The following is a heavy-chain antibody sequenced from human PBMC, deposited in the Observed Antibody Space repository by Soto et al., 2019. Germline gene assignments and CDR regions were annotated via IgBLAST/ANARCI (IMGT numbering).Heavy chain of an antibody. CDR2: ISSGTSNI. CDR3: AKGQHCSTTSCYFYFYGMDV. D-gene: IGHD2-2*01. Sequence: GGSLRLSCAASGFTFSSYSMNWVRQAPGKGLEWVSYISSGTSNIYYADSVKGRFTISRDNAKNSLYLQLNSLRAEDTAVYYCAKGQHCSTTSCYFYFYGMDVWGQGTKVTVSS. CDR1: GFTFSSYS. V-gene: IGHV3-48*01. J-gene: IGHJ6*02.